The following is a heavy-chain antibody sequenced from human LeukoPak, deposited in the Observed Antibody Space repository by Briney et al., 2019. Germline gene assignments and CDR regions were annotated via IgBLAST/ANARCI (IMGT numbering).Heavy chain of an antibody. D-gene: IGHD6-19*01. CDR3: AARPTSAAVAPSDY. Sequence: GGSLRLSCAASGFTSDCCAMSWVRQAPGKGLEWVSAISGSGGSTYYADSVKGRFTISRDNSKNTLYLQMNSLRAEDTATYYCAARPTSAAVAPSDYWGQGTLVTVSS. V-gene: IGHV3-23*01. J-gene: IGHJ4*02. CDR2: ISGSGGST. CDR1: GFTSDCCA.